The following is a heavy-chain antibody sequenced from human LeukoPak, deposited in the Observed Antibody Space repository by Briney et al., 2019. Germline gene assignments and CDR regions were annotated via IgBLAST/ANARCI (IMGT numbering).Heavy chain of an antibody. V-gene: IGHV4-39*07. CDR2: IYYSGST. CDR1: GGSISSSSYY. D-gene: IGHD2-15*01. J-gene: IGHJ4*02. Sequence: SETLSLTCTVSGGSISSSSYYWGWIRQPPGKGLEWIGSIYYSGSTNYNPSLKSRVTISVDTSKNQFSLKLSSVTAADTAVYYCARGRHSHIVVVVAAIYFDYWGQGTLVTVSS. CDR3: ARGRHSHIVVVVAAIYFDY.